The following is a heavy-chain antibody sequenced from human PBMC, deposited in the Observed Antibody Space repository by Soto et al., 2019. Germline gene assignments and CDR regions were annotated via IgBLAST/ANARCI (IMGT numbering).Heavy chain of an antibody. CDR3: ARNVKRWSGYSRYDAFDI. CDR2: IIPIFGTA. Sequence: QVQLVQSGAEVKKPGSSVKVSCKASGGTFSSYAISWVRQAPGQGLEWMGGIIPIFGTANYAQKFQGRVTINADESTSTAYMELSSLRSEDTAVYYCARNVKRWSGYSRYDAFDIWGQGTMVTVSS. J-gene: IGHJ3*02. D-gene: IGHD3-3*01. V-gene: IGHV1-69*01. CDR1: GGTFSSYA.